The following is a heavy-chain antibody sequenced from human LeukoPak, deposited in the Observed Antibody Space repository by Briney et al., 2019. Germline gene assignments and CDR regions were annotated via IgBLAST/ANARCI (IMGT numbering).Heavy chain of an antibody. J-gene: IGHJ2*01. V-gene: IGHV4-59*01. D-gene: IGHD3-22*01. CDR3: ARGREGDYDSSGYSFYWFFDL. CDR2: IYYSGST. Sequence: SETLSLTCTVSGGSISSYYWSWIRQPPGKGLEWLGYIYYSGSTNYNPSLKSRVTISVDTSKNQFSLKLSSVTAADTAVYYCARGREGDYDSSGYSFYWFFDLWGRGTLVTVSS. CDR1: GGSISSYY.